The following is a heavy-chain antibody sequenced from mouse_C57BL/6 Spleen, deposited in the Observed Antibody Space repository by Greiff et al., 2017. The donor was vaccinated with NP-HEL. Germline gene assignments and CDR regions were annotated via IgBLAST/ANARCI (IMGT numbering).Heavy chain of an antibody. J-gene: IGHJ1*03. V-gene: IGHV1-52*01. CDR3: ARDYYGSSFYWYFDV. CDR2: IDPSDSET. CDR1: GYTFTSYW. D-gene: IGHD1-1*01. Sequence: QVQLQQPGAELVRPGSSVKLSCKASGYTFTSYWMHWVKQRPIQGLEWIGNIDPSDSETPYNQKFKDKATLTVDKSSSTAYMQLSSLTSEDSAVYYCARDYYGSSFYWYFDVWGTGTTVTVSS.